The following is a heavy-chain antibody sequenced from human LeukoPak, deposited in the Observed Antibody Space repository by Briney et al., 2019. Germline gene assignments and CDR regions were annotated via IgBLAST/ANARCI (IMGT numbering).Heavy chain of an antibody. J-gene: IGHJ5*02. D-gene: IGHD6-13*01. Sequence: SETLSLTCTVSGGSISSYYWSWIRQPPGKGLEWIAYVYYSGSTNYNPSLKSRVTISVDTSKNQFSLKLSSVTAADTAVYYCARSIAAAGRNWFDPWGQGTLVTVSS. CDR3: ARSIAAAGRNWFDP. V-gene: IGHV4-59*01. CDR1: GGSISSYY. CDR2: VYYSGST.